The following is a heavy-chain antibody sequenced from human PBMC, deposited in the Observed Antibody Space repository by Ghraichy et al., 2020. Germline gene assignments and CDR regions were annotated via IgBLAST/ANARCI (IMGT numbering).Heavy chain of an antibody. CDR2: IYTSGST. V-gene: IGHV4-4*07. CDR3: ARDPKLGGVYWYFDF. J-gene: IGHJ2*01. Sequence: SETLSLTCTVSGGSISSYYWSWIRQPAGKGLEWIGRIYTSGSTNYNPSLKSRVTMSVDTSKNQFSLKLSSVTAADTAVYYCARDPKLGGVYWYFDFWGRGTLVTVSS. D-gene: IGHD2-8*02. CDR1: GGSISSYY.